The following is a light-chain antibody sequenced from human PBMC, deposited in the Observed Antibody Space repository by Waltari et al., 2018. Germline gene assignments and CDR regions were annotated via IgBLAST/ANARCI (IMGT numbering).Light chain of an antibody. V-gene: IGLV2-14*01. CDR1: SSDIGSYNY. CDR3: SSYTSSNTWV. CDR2: DVS. J-gene: IGLJ3*02. Sequence: QSALTQPASVSGSPGQSITISCTGSSSDIGSYNYVSWYQQHPDKAPKLIIYDVSGRPSGVSNRFSASKSGDTASLTISGLQAEDEADYYCSSYTSSNTWVFGGGTKVTVL.